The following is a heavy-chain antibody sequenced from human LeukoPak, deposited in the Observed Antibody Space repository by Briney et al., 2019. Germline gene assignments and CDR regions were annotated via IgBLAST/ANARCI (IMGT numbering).Heavy chain of an antibody. J-gene: IGHJ4*02. CDR2: IKSKTDGGTT. D-gene: IGHD6-19*01. Sequence: GGSLRLSCAASGFTFSNAWMSWVRQAPGKGLEWVGRIKSKTDGGTTDYAAPVKGRFTISRDDSKNTLYLQMNSLKTEDTAVYYCTTDGQQWLAYFDYWGQGTLVTVSS. V-gene: IGHV3-15*01. CDR3: TTDGQQWLAYFDY. CDR1: GFTFSNAW.